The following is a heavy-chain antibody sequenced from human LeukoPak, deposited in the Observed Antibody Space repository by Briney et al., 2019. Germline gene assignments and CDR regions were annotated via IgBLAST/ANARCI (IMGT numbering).Heavy chain of an antibody. D-gene: IGHD3-10*01. CDR2: INHSGST. Sequence: SETLSLTCAVYGGSFSGYYWSWIRQPPGKGLEWIGEINHSGSTNYNPSLKSRVTISVDTSKNQFSLKLSSVTAADTAVYYCARAGGRTYHYGSRRPGFDYWGQGTLVTVSS. CDR3: ARAGGRTYHYGSRRPGFDY. CDR1: GGSFSGYY. V-gene: IGHV4-34*01. J-gene: IGHJ4*02.